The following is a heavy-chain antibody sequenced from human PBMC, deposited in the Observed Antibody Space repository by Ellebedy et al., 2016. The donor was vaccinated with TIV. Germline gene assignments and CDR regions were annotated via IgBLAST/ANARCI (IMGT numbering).Heavy chain of an antibody. CDR3: AKGAAMDL. CDR2: ASHEEYIK. V-gene: IGHV3-30*04. CDR1: GFIFKNYA. J-gene: IGHJ6*02. Sequence: GESLKISCAGSGFIFKNYAIHWVRQGPGKGLEWVAVASHEEYIKWYADSVKGRLTISRDNFKNAVFLQMNNLRPEDTGLYYCAKGAAMDLWGQGTTVTVSS.